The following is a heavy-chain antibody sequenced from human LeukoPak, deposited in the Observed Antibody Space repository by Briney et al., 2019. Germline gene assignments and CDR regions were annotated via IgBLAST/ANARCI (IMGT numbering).Heavy chain of an antibody. V-gene: IGHV4-39*01. J-gene: IGHJ3*01. D-gene: IGHD2/OR15-2a*01. CDR3: ARTFYDTLDSDAFDF. Sequence: SETLSLTCTVSGGFISSNNYYWGWIRQPPGKGLEWIGSIYYSGSTYYNPSLKSRVTISVDTSKNQFSLKLSSVTAADTAVYYCARTFYDTLDSDAFDFWGQGTMVIVSS. CDR2: IYYSGST. CDR1: GGFISSNNYY.